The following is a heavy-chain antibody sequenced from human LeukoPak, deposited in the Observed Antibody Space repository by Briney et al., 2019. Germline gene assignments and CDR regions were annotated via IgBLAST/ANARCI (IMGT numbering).Heavy chain of an antibody. Sequence: GGSLRLSCAASGFTFSTYGMNWVRQAPGKGLEWVSAISGSGGSTYYADSVKGRFTISRDNSKNTLYLQMNSLRAEDTAVYYCAKLRLRLGELSFNHWGQGTLVTVSS. J-gene: IGHJ4*02. V-gene: IGHV3-23*01. CDR1: GFTFSTYG. CDR3: AKLRLRLGELSFNH. D-gene: IGHD3-16*02. CDR2: ISGSGGST.